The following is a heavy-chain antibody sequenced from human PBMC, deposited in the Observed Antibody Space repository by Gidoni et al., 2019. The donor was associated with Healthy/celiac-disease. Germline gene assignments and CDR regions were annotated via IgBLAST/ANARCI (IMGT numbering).Heavy chain of an antibody. CDR1: GFTFSSYA. Sequence: EVQLLESGGGLVQPGGSLRISCAASGFTFSSYAMGWVRQAPGKGLEGVSAISGSGGSTYYADSVKGRFTISRDNSKNTLYLQMNSLRAEDTAVYYCAKDRGYSYGAFDYWGQGTLVTGSS. CDR2: ISGSGGST. CDR3: AKDRGYSYGAFDY. V-gene: IGHV3-23*01. J-gene: IGHJ4*02. D-gene: IGHD5-18*01.